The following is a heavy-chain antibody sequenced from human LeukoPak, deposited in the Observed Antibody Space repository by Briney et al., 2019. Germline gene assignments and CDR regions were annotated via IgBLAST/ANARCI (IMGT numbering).Heavy chain of an antibody. CDR3: ARDLPSGDFWSGYYADYDAFDI. V-gene: IGHV4-34*01. D-gene: IGHD3-3*01. CDR1: GGSFSGYY. Sequence: SETLSLTCAVYGGSFSGYYWSWIRQPPGKGLEWIGEINHSGSTNYNPSLKSRVTLSVDTSKNQFSLKLSSVTAADTAVYYCARDLPSGDFWSGYYADYDAFDIWGQGTMVTVSS. CDR2: INHSGST. J-gene: IGHJ3*02.